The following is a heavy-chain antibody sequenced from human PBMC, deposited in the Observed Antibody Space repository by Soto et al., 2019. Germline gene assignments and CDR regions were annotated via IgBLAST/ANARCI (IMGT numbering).Heavy chain of an antibody. V-gene: IGHV5-51*01. D-gene: IGHD3-3*01. CDR3: ASVFWSGYDTNDAFDI. CDR2: IYPGDSDT. Sequence: PGESLKISCKGSGYSFTSYWIGWVRQMPGKGLEWMGIIYPGDSDTRYSPSFQGQVTISADKSISTAYLQWSSLKASDTAMYYCASVFWSGYDTNDAFDIWGQGTMVTVSS. CDR1: GYSFTSYW. J-gene: IGHJ3*02.